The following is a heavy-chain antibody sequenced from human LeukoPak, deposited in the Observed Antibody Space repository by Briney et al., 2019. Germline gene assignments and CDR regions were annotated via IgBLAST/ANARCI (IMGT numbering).Heavy chain of an antibody. D-gene: IGHD6-13*01. CDR3: ARVQQPSGIQGYYYGMDV. Sequence: GGYLRLSCAASGFTFSSYEMMWVLQAPGKGLDWVSYISSGGSATYYADSVKGRFTISRDNAKNSLYLQMNSLRAEDTAVYYCARVQQPSGIQGYYYGMDVWGQGTTVTVSS. J-gene: IGHJ6*02. CDR1: GFTFSSYE. CDR2: ISSGGSAT. V-gene: IGHV3-48*03.